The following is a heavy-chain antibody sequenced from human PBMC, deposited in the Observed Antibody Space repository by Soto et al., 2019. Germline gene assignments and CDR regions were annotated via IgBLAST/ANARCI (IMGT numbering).Heavy chain of an antibody. V-gene: IGHV4-39*01. CDR2: IYYSGST. D-gene: IGHD3-16*01. CDR3: ATPGGGYYYYGMDV. J-gene: IGHJ6*02. Sequence: SETLSLTCTVSGGSISSSSYYWGWIRQPPGKGLEWIGSIYYSGSTYYNPSLKSRVTISVDTSKNQFSLKLSSVTAADTAVYYCATPGGGYYYYGMDVWGQGTTVTAP. CDR1: GGSISSSSYY.